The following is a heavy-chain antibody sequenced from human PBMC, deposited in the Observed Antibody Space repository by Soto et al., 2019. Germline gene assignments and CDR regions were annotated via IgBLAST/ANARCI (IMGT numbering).Heavy chain of an antibody. J-gene: IGHJ3*02. Sequence: PVGSLRLSCAASGFTFSSYAMSWVRQAPGKGLEWVSAISGSGGSTYYADSVKGRFTISRDNSKNTLYLQMNSLRAEDTAVYYCAKGSPLITMIVVVITLDDAFDIWGQGTMVTVSS. D-gene: IGHD3-22*01. CDR2: ISGSGGST. CDR3: AKGSPLITMIVVVITLDDAFDI. V-gene: IGHV3-23*01. CDR1: GFTFSSYA.